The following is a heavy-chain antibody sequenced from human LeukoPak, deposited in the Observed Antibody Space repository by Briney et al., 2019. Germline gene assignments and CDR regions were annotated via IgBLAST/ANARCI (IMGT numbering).Heavy chain of an antibody. V-gene: IGHV1-18*01. CDR2: ISAYNGNT. CDR1: GYTFTSYG. CDR3: ARFRKKSIVGATYYFDY. Sequence: VASVKVSCKASGYTFTSYGISWVRQAPGQGLEWMGWISAYNGNTNYAHKLQGRVTMTTDTSTSTAYMELRSLRSDDTAVYYCARFRKKSIVGATYYFDYWGQGTLVTVSS. D-gene: IGHD1-26*01. J-gene: IGHJ4*02.